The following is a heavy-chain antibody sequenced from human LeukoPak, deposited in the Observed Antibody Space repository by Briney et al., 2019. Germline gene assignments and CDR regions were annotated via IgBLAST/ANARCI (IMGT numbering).Heavy chain of an antibody. V-gene: IGHV1-2*02. CDR2: INPNSGGT. CDR3: AREGLGYCSSTSCYSNY. CDR1: GYTFTGYY. Sequence: GASVKVSCKASGYTFTGYYMHWVRQAPGQGLEWMGWINPNSGGTNYAQKFQGRVTMTRDTSISTAYMELSRLRSDDTAVYYCAREGLGYCSSTSCYSNYWGQGTLVTVSS. D-gene: IGHD2-2*01. J-gene: IGHJ4*02.